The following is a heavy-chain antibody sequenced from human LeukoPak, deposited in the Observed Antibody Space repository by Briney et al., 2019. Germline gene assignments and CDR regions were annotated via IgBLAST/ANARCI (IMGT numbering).Heavy chain of an antibody. CDR3: AREVLGFCSGGSCYEFDAFHI. CDR1: GFTVSDNY. J-gene: IGHJ3*02. CDR2: LYASGTI. D-gene: IGHD2-15*01. V-gene: IGHV3-53*01. Sequence: GGSLRLSCAASGFTVSDNYMNGVRQAPGKGLEWVSVLYASGTIYYADSVKGRFTISRDNSKNTLYLQMNSLTAEDTAVYYCAREVLGFCSGGSCYEFDAFHIWGQGTMVTVSS.